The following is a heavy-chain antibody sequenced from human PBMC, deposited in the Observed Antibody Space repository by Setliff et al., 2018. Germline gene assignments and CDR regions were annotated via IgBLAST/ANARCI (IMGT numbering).Heavy chain of an antibody. Sequence: PSETLSLTCALSGGSITDRNWWNWVRQPPGKGLEWIGEMCHSGTTYYNPSLKSRVTVSIDTSNNQFSLKLNAVSTADMAVYFCARGRGSTWPYVDAFDMWGQGTMVTVSS. CDR2: MCHSGTT. D-gene: IGHD6-13*01. CDR3: ARGRGSTWPYVDAFDM. J-gene: IGHJ3*02. CDR1: GGSITDRNW. V-gene: IGHV4-4*02.